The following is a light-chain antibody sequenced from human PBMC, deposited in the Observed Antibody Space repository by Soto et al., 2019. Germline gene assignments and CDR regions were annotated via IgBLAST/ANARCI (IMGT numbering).Light chain of an antibody. V-gene: IGKV3-20*01. CDR3: QHYGNSPPIT. J-gene: IGKJ5*01. CDR2: GAS. Sequence: EIVLTQSPGTLSLSPGERATLSCRASQSVSSSYLGWYQQKPGQAPRLFIFGASSRATGIPDRFSGSGSGTDFTLTISRLEPEDFAVYYCQHYGNSPPITFCQGTRLEIK. CDR1: QSVSSSY.